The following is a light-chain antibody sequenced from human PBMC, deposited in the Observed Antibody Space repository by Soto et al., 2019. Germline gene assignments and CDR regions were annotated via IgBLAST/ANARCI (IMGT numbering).Light chain of an antibody. CDR2: ANT. CDR3: AAWDDSLNGYV. CDR1: SSNIGAGYD. V-gene: IGLV1-40*01. J-gene: IGLJ1*01. Sequence: QSVLAQPPSVSGAPGQRITISCTGSSSNIGAGYDVQWYQHLPGTAPRLLVFANTDRPSGVPDRISGSKSGTSASLAITGLQAEDEADYYCAAWDDSLNGYVFGTGTKLTVL.